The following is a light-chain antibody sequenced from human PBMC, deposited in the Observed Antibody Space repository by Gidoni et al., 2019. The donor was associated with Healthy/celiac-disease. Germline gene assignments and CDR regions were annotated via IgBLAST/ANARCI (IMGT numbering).Light chain of an antibody. CDR3: QSYDSSLSPYV. Sequence: HSVPTQPPSVSGAPAQTVTISCTGSSSNIGAGYDVHWYQQLPGTAHKLLIYGNSNRSSGVPDRFSGSKSGTSASLAITGLQAEDEADYYCQSYDSSLSPYVFGTGTKVTVL. CDR2: GNS. J-gene: IGLJ1*01. V-gene: IGLV1-40*01. CDR1: SSNIGAGYD.